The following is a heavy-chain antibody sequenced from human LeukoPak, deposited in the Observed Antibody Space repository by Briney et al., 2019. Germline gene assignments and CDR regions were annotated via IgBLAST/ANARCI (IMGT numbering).Heavy chain of an antibody. J-gene: IGHJ4*02. V-gene: IGHV3-48*03. D-gene: IGHD3-22*01. CDR2: ISSSGSTI. CDR3: ARDLGFGYYDSSGPEDYFDY. Sequence: GGSLRLSCAASGFTFSSYEMNWVRQAPGKGREWVSYISSSGSTIYYADSVKGRFTISRDNAKNSLYLQMNSLRAEDTAVYYCARDLGFGYYDSSGPEDYFDYWGQGTLVTVSS. CDR1: GFTFSSYE.